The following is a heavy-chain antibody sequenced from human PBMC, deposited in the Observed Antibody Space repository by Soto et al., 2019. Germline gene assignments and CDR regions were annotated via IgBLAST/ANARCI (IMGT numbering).Heavy chain of an antibody. CDR1: GGSFSGYY. V-gene: IGHV4-34*01. D-gene: IGHD3-10*01. Sequence: SETLSLTCAVYGGSFSGYYWSWIRQPPGKGLEWIGEINHSGSTNYNPSLKSRVTISVDTSKNQFSLKLSSVTAADTAVYYCARRRRHTMVRGVIIDWGQGTLVTVSS. J-gene: IGHJ4*02. CDR3: ARRRRHTMVRGVIID. CDR2: INHSGST.